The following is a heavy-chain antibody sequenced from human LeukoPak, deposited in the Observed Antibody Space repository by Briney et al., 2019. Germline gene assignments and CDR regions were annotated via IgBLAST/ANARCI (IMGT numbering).Heavy chain of an antibody. Sequence: SGGSLRLSCAASGFTFRSYAMSWVRQAPGKGLEWVSAIRGSDGSTYYADSVKGRFTISRDNSKNTLSLQMSSLRAEDTAVYYCAKAGHFYYYDTDVWGQGTTVTVSS. J-gene: IGHJ6*02. CDR2: IRGSDGST. CDR1: GFTFRSYA. V-gene: IGHV3-23*01. CDR3: AKAGHFYYYDTDV.